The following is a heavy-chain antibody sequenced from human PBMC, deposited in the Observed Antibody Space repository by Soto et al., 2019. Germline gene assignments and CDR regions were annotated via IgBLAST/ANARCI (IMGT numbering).Heavy chain of an antibody. D-gene: IGHD6-13*01. Sequence: QVQLVESGGGVVHPGRSLRLSCAASGFTFSSYGMHWVRQAPGKGLEWVAVISYDGSNKYYADSVKGRFTISRDNSKNTLYLQMNSLRAEATAVYYCAKVRGIAAPWDYFDYWGQGTLVTVSS. CDR2: ISYDGSNK. CDR3: AKVRGIAAPWDYFDY. V-gene: IGHV3-30*18. J-gene: IGHJ4*02. CDR1: GFTFSSYG.